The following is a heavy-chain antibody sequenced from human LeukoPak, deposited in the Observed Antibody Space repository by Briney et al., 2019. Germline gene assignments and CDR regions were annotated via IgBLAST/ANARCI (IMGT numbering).Heavy chain of an antibody. CDR2: ISAYNGNT. CDR3: ARDVPIVVVPAAIHYYYYGMDV. J-gene: IGHJ6*02. V-gene: IGHV1-18*01. CDR1: GYTFTSYG. Sequence: ASVKVSCKASGYTFTSYGISWVRQAPGQGVEWMGWISAYNGNTNYAQKLQGRVTMTTDTSTSTAYMELRSLRSDDTAVYYCARDVPIVVVPAAIHYYYYGMDVWGQGTTVTVSS. D-gene: IGHD2-2*01.